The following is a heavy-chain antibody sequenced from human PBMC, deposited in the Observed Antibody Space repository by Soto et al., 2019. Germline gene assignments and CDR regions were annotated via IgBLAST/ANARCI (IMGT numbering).Heavy chain of an antibody. J-gene: IGHJ4*02. CDR3: ARVRDYGVLFDY. CDR1: GGSISSYY. CDR2: IYYSGST. D-gene: IGHD4-17*01. Sequence: PSETLSLTCTVSGGSISSYYWSWIRQPPGKGLEWIGYIYYSGSTNYNPSLKSRVTISVDTSKNQFSLKLSSVTAADTAVYYCARVRDYGVLFDYWGQGTLVTVS. V-gene: IGHV4-59*01.